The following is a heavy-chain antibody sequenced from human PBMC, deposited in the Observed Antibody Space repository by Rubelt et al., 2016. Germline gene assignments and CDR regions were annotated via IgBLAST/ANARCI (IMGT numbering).Heavy chain of an antibody. CDR2: IYWDDNQ. V-gene: IGHV2-5*02. CDR1: GFSLSTIGVG. D-gene: IGHD5-18*01. CDR3: AHRLKGYNYGLYYVDY. Sequence: QITLKESGPTLVIPTQTLTLTCTFSGFSLSTIGVGVGWIRQPPGKALEWLALIYWDDNQRYSPSLESRLTITTDTSKNQLGLTMTNMEPVDTATYYCAHRLKGYNYGLYYVDYWGQGTLVTVSS. J-gene: IGHJ4*02.